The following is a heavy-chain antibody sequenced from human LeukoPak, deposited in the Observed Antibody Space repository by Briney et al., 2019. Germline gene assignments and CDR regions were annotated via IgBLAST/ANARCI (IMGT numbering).Heavy chain of an antibody. CDR2: IASDGSST. D-gene: IGHD4-23*01. CDR1: GFTFSSYG. Sequence: GGSLRLSCAASGFTFSSYGMHWVRQAPGKGLVWVSRIASDGSSTTYADSVKGRFSISRDNAKNTLYLQVNSLRVEDTAVYYCARGRPHGNDYWGQGTLVTVSS. V-gene: IGHV3-74*01. J-gene: IGHJ4*02. CDR3: ARGRPHGNDY.